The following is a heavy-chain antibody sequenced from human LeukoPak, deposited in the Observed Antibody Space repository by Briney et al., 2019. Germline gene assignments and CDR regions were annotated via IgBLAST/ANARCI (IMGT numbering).Heavy chain of an antibody. V-gene: IGHV1-69*04. Sequence: SVKVSCKASGGTFSSYAISWVRQAPGQGLEWMGRIIPILGIANYAQKFQGRVTITADKSTSTAYMELSSLRSEDTAVYYCARDLFGEYGALGVWGQGTMVTVSS. CDR3: ARDLFGEYGALGV. CDR2: IIPILGIA. D-gene: IGHD3-10*01. J-gene: IGHJ3*01. CDR1: GGTFSSYA.